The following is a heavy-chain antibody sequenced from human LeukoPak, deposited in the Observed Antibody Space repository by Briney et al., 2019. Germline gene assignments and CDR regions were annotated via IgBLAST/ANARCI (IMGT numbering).Heavy chain of an antibody. D-gene: IGHD3-9*01. CDR2: IWYDGSNK. Sequence: GGSLRLSCAASGFTFSSYGMHWVRQAPGKGLEWVAVIWYDGSNKYYADSAKGRFTISRDNSKNTLYLQMNSLRAEDTAVYYCARGLYDILTGPPRWFDPWGQGTLVTVSS. V-gene: IGHV3-33*01. CDR1: GFTFSSYG. J-gene: IGHJ5*02. CDR3: ARGLYDILTGPPRWFDP.